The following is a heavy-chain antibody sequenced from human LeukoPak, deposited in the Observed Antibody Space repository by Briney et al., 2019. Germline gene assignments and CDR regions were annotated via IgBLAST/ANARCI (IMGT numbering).Heavy chain of an antibody. CDR3: ARFRQQIAYYYYYAVDV. CDR2: ISGSGGTI. D-gene: IGHD3-10*01. CDR1: GFTFSSFS. V-gene: IGHV3-48*04. Sequence: GGSLRLSCAASGFTFSSFSMNWVRQAPGKGLEWVSYISGSGGTIYNADSVEGRFTISRDNAKNSLYLQMNSLTAEDTAVYYCARFRQQIAYYYYYAVDVWGQGTTVTVSS. J-gene: IGHJ6*02.